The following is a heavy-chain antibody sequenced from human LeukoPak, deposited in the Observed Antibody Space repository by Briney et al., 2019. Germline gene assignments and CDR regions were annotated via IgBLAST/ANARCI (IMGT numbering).Heavy chain of an antibody. CDR1: GGSFSGYY. CDR2: INHSGST. J-gene: IGHJ5*02. CDR3: ARVRRVPAPSTHLDP. Sequence: PSETLSLTCAVYGGSFSGYYWSWIRQPPGKGLEWIGEINHSGSTNYNPSLKSRVTISVDTSKNQFSLKLSSVTAADTAVYYCARVRRVPAPSTHLDPWGQGTLVTVSS. D-gene: IGHD2-2*01. V-gene: IGHV4-34*01.